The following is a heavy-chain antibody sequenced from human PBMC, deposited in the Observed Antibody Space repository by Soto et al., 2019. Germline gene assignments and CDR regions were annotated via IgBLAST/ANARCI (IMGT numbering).Heavy chain of an antibody. V-gene: IGHV4-31*03. Sequence: SLTCTVSGGSISSGGYYWSWIRQHPGKGLEWIGYIYYSGSTYYNPSLKSRVTISVDTSKNQFSLKLSSVTAADTAVYYCARDRCSSTSCYVGHDAFDIWGQGTMVTVSS. J-gene: IGHJ3*02. D-gene: IGHD2-2*01. CDR3: ARDRCSSTSCYVGHDAFDI. CDR1: GGSISSGGYY. CDR2: IYYSGST.